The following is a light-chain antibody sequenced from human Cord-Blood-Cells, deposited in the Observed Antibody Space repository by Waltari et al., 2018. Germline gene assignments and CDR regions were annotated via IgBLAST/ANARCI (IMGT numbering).Light chain of an antibody. CDR1: SGSISSNY. Sequence: NFMLTQPHSVSESPGKTVTISCTRSSGSISSNYVQWYQQPPGTAPTTVIYKDNQRPCGVPDRFSGSIDSSSNSASLTISGLKTEDEADYYCQSYDSSNWVFGGGTKLTVL. V-gene: IGLV6-57*03. CDR3: QSYDSSNWV. J-gene: IGLJ3*02. CDR2: KDN.